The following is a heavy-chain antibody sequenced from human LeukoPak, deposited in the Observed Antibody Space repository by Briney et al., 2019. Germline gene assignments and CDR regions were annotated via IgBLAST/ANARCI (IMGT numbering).Heavy chain of an antibody. CDR2: ISESGGAT. D-gene: IGHD3-16*01. CDR1: GFMFSHSA. V-gene: IGHV3-23*01. CDR3: ATVGVGWVAFEY. Sequence: PGGSLRLSCAASGFMFSHSAMTWVRQTPGKGLEWVSGISESGGATYYAGSAKGRFTISRDNSKNTLYLQMNRLRSDDTAVYYCATVGVGWVAFEYWGQGALVTVSS. J-gene: IGHJ4*02.